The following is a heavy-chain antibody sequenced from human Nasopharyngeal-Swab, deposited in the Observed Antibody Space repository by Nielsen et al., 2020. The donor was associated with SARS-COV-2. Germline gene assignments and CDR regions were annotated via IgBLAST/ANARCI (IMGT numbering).Heavy chain of an antibody. CDR3: AKDFYFG. J-gene: IGHJ4*02. V-gene: IGHV3-21*04. CDR1: GFTFSSYS. CDR2: ISSSSSYI. D-gene: IGHD3-9*01. Sequence: GESLKISCAASGFTFSSYSMNWVRQAPGKGLEWVSSISSSSSYIYYADSVKGRFNISRDNSKNTLYLQMNSLRAEDTAVYYCAKDFYFGWGQGTLVTVSS.